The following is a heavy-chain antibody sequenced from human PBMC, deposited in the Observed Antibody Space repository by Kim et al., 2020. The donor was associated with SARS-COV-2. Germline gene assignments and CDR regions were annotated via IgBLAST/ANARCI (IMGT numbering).Heavy chain of an antibody. Sequence: GGSLRLSCAASGFTFSSYAMSWVRQAPGKGLEWVSAISGSGGSTYYADSVKGRFTISRENSKNTLYLQMNSLRAEDTAGYYCAKPEGPAPYYYYYGRDVWGQGTTVTVSS. CDR3: AKPEGPAPYYYYYGRDV. V-gene: IGHV3-23*01. CDR2: ISGSGGST. D-gene: IGHD2-2*01. J-gene: IGHJ6*02. CDR1: GFTFSSYA.